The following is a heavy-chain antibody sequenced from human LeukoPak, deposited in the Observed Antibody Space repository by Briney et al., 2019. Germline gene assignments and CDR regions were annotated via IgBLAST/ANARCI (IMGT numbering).Heavy chain of an antibody. D-gene: IGHD6-25*01. V-gene: IGHV4-34*01. Sequence: SETLSLTCTVSGGSISSYYWSWIRQPPGKGLEWIGEINHSGSTNYNPSLKSRVTISVDTSKNQFSLKLSSVTAADTAVYYCARAGGVKTAALDLDYWGQGTLVTVSS. CDR1: GGSISSYY. CDR2: INHSGST. J-gene: IGHJ4*02. CDR3: ARAGGVKTAALDLDY.